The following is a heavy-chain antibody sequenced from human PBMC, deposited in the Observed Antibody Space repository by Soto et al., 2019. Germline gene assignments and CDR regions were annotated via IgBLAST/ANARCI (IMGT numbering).Heavy chain of an antibody. J-gene: IGHJ6*02. CDR2: ISYDGSNK. CDR3: AKDHSPSILWPNGTDV. CDR1: GFTFSSYG. V-gene: IGHV3-30*18. D-gene: IGHD2-21*01. Sequence: SLRLSCAASGFTFSSYGMHWVRQAPGKGLEWVAVISYDGSNKYYADSVKGRFTISRDNSKNTLYLQMNSLRAEDTAVYYCAKDHSPSILWPNGTDVWGQGTTVSVSS.